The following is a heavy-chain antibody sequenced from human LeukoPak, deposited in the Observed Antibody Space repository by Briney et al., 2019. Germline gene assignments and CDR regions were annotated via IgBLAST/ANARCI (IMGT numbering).Heavy chain of an antibody. CDR3: ARDGDYGDYGDY. CDR2: ISSNGGST. D-gene: IGHD4-17*01. V-gene: IGHV3-64*01. Sequence: GGSLRLSCAASGFTFSIYAMHWVRQAPGKGLEYVSAISSNGGSTYYANSVKGRFTISRDNSKNTLYLQMGSLRAEDMAVYYCARDGDYGDYGDYWGQGTLVTVSP. J-gene: IGHJ4*02. CDR1: GFTFSIYA.